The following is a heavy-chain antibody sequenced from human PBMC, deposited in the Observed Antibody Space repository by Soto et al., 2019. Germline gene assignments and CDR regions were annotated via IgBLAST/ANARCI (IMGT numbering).Heavy chain of an antibody. D-gene: IGHD5-18*01. CDR1: GLSFSEYG. Sequence: QVQLVESGGGVVQSGGSLRLSCAASGLSFSEYGLHWVRQAPGKGPEWVAVISSHGSDTYYADFVKDRFIISRDNFRNTLFHQMYRLRVDDTAVYYCTTHRGMQLWLPYFDSWGQGTQVTVSS. J-gene: IGHJ4*02. CDR3: TTHRGMQLWLPYFDS. V-gene: IGHV3-30*03. CDR2: ISSHGSDT.